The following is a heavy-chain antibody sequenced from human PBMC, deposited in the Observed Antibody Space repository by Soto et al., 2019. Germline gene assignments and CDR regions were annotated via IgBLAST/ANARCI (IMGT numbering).Heavy chain of an antibody. V-gene: IGHV1-8*01. Sequence: QVQLVQSGAEVKKPGASVKVSCKASGYTFTSYDINWVRQATGQGLEWMGWMNPNSGNTGYAQKFQGRVTMTRNTSISTDYMELSSLRSEDTAVYYCARAQDIVLMVYAHNYYYGMDVWGQGTTVTVSS. CDR1: GYTFTSYD. CDR2: MNPNSGNT. J-gene: IGHJ6*02. CDR3: ARAQDIVLMVYAHNYYYGMDV. D-gene: IGHD2-8*01.